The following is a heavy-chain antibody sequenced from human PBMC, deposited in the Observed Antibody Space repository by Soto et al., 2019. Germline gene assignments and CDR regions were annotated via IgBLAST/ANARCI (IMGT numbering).Heavy chain of an antibody. CDR3: ARDEQQLVRGWFDP. D-gene: IGHD6-13*01. J-gene: IGHJ5*02. V-gene: IGHV1-18*01. CDR1: GSTFSRYG. CDR2: ISAYNGNT. Sequence: ASVKVSCQASGSTFSRYGISWVRQAPGQGLEWMGWISAYNGNTNYAQKLQGRVTMTTDTSTSTAYMELRSLRSDDTAVYYCARDEQQLVRGWFDPWGQGTLVTVSS.